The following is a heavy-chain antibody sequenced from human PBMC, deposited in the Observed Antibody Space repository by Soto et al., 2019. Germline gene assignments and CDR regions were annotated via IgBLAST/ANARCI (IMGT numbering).Heavy chain of an antibody. J-gene: IGHJ4*02. CDR3: ARDLAKCGGNAAFDY. CDR2: INPKSGGT. V-gene: IGHV1-2*02. CDR1: GYTFTVYY. D-gene: IGHD1-1*01. Sequence: QVQLVQSGAEVKKPGASVNVSCKASGYTFTVYYMHWVRQAPGQGLEWMGWINPKSGGTKYPQKFQGRVTMTWDKSISTAYMALTRLRSDDTSVYYCARDLAKCGGNAAFDYWGQGTLVTVSS.